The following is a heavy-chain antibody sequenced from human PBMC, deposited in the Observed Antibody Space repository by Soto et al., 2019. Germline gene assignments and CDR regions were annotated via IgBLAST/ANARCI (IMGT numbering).Heavy chain of an antibody. CDR3: ARGVTTVTTFDY. CDR2: IYHSGST. V-gene: IGHV4-30-2*01. D-gene: IGHD4-17*01. CDR1: GGSISSGGYS. J-gene: IGHJ4*02. Sequence: SETLSLTCAVSGGSISSGGYSCNWIRQPPGKGLEWIGYIYHSGSTYYNPSLKSRVTISVDRSKNQFSLKLSSVTAADTAVYYCARGVTTVTTFDYWGQGALVTVSS.